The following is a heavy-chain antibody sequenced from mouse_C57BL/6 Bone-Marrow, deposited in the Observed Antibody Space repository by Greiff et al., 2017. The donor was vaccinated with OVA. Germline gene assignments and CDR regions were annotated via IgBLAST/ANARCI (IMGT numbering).Heavy chain of an antibody. Sequence: EVKLQESGGGLVQPKGSLKLSCAASGFSFNTYAMNWVRQAPGKGLEWVARIRSKSNNYATYYADSVKDRFTISRDDSESMLYLQMNNLKTEDTAMYYCVRHSTVGAMDYWGQGTSVTVSS. J-gene: IGHJ4*01. D-gene: IGHD1-1*01. CDR3: VRHSTVGAMDY. CDR1: GFSFNTYA. V-gene: IGHV10-1*01. CDR2: IRSKSNNYAT.